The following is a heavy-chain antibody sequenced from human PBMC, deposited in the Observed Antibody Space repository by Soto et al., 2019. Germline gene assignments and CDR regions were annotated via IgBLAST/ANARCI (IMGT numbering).Heavy chain of an antibody. Sequence: QVQLVQSGAEVKKPGSSVKVSCKASGGTLSSYAISWVRQAPGQGLEWMGGIIPIFGTANYAQKFQGRVTITADESTSTAYMELSSLRSEDTAVYYCAADPDIVVVPAAPNWFDPWGQGTLVTVSS. V-gene: IGHV1-69*01. CDR2: IIPIFGTA. CDR3: AADPDIVVVPAAPNWFDP. D-gene: IGHD2-2*01. CDR1: GGTLSSYA. J-gene: IGHJ5*02.